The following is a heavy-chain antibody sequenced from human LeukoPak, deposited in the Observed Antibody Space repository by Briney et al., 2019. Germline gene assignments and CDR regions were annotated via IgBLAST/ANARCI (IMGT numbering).Heavy chain of an antibody. V-gene: IGHV1-18*01. J-gene: IGHJ4*02. Sequence: ASVKVSCKASGYTFTSYGISWVRQAPGQGLEWMGWISAYNGNTNYAQKLQGRVTMTTDTSTSTAYMELRSLRSDDTAVYYCARWAVLLWFGESLPHFDYWGQGTLVTVSS. CDR3: ARWAVLLWFGESLPHFDY. CDR1: GYTFTSYG. CDR2: ISAYNGNT. D-gene: IGHD3-10*01.